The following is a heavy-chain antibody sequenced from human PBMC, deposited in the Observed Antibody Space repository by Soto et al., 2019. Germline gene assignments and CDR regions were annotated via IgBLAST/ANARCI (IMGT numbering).Heavy chain of an antibody. V-gene: IGHV3-48*02. D-gene: IGHD3-10*01. Sequence: EVQLVESGGVLVQPGGSLRLSCAASGFTFSLYSMSWFRQAPGKGLQWVSYISRSSTGINYADSVKGRFTISRDDATNSMHLQMNSLRDGDTAVYYCARAVTWGLDVWGQGTTVSISS. J-gene: IGHJ6*02. CDR2: ISRSSTGI. CDR3: ARAVTWGLDV. CDR1: GFTFSLYS.